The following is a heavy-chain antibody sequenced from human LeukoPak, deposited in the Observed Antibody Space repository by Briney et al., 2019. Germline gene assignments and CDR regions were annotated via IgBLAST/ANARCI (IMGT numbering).Heavy chain of an antibody. CDR1: GYSFTSYW. CDR2: IYPGDSDT. V-gene: IGHV5-51*01. D-gene: IGHD2-2*01. CDR3: ARHGDIVVVPAAIDF. J-gene: IGHJ4*02. Sequence: GESLKISCKGSGYSFTSYWIGWVRQMPGKGLEWMGIIYPGDSDTRYSPSFQGQVTISADKSISTAYLQWSSLKASDTAMYYCARHGDIVVVPAAIDFWGQGTLVTVSS.